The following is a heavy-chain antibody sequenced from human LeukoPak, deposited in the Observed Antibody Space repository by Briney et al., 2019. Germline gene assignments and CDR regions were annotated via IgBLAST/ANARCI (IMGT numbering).Heavy chain of an antibody. CDR3: ARRDVTTHRFDY. CDR1: GDSISSGASY. J-gene: IGHJ4*02. Sequence: SQTLSLTCTVSGDSISSGASYWSWIRRPPGEGLEWIGYIYHSGTSYYNPSLRSRVSISVDTSKNQFSLNVRSVTDADTAVYYCARRDVTTHRFDYWGQGALVTVSS. V-gene: IGHV4-30-4*01. D-gene: IGHD4-17*01. CDR2: IYHSGTS.